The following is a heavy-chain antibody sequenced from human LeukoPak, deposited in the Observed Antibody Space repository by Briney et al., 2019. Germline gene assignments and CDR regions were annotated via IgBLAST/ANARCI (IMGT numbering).Heavy chain of an antibody. CDR1: GFTFSSYA. CDR2: ISYDGGNK. V-gene: IGHV3-30*04. Sequence: GGSLRLSCAASGFTFSSYAMHWVRQAPGKGLEWVAVISYDGGNKYYADSVKGRFTISRDNSKNTLYLQMNSLRAEDTAVYYCAREGGDYVAMGAFDIWGQGTMVTVSS. CDR3: AREGGDYVAMGAFDI. D-gene: IGHD4-17*01. J-gene: IGHJ3*02.